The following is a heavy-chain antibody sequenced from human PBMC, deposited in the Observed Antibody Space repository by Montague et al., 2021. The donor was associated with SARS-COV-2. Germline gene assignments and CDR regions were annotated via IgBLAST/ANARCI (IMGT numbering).Heavy chain of an antibody. CDR1: GGSLSSYY. CDR2: IYYSGST. D-gene: IGHD1-26*01. Sequence: ETLSLTCTVSGGSLSSYYWSWIRQPPGKGLEWIGYIYYSGSTNFNPSLKSRVTISVDTSKNQFSLNLSSVTAADTAVYYCARHVSGSLTHFHHWGQGSLVTVSS. V-gene: IGHV4-59*08. J-gene: IGHJ1*01. CDR3: ARHVSGSLTHFHH.